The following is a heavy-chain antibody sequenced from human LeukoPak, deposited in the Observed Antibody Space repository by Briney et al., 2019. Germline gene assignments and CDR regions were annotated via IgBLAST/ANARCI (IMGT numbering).Heavy chain of an antibody. V-gene: IGHV3-15*07. CDR2: IHSKTHCGAT. Sequence: GGSLTLSCAASGFTFSNAWVHWLPQAPGKGLQWVGRIHSKTHCGATEYNTPVKGSFIISSDDSKNTLYLQMNSLKTEDTAVYYCTTGDARGASRSAIFDCWGRGTMVTVSS. CDR3: TTGDARGASRSAIFDC. D-gene: IGHD3-10*01. J-gene: IGHJ4*02. CDR1: GFTFSNAW.